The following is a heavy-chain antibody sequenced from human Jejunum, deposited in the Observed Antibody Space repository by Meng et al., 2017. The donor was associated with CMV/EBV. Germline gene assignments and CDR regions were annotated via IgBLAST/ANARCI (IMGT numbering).Heavy chain of an antibody. CDR2: IDPNTGNP. CDR3: ARDSPLDGYSLLDY. V-gene: IGHV7-4-1*02. Sequence: GQLVQAEAESAQLGAVVKVSCMPSGYTFTSYAINWVRQAPGQGPDWMGWIDPNTGNPTYDQGFTGRFVFSLDTSVSTAYLQINSLRADDTAVYYCARDSPLDGYSLLDYWGQGTLVTVSS. CDR1: GYTFTSYA. J-gene: IGHJ4*02. D-gene: IGHD5-24*01.